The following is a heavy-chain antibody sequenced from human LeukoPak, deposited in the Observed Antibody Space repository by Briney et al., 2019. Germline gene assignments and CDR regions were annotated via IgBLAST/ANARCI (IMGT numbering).Heavy chain of an antibody. Sequence: GASVKVSCKASGFTFTSSAMQWVRQARGQRLEWIGWIVVGSGNTNYAQKFQERVTITRDMSTSTAYMELSSLRSEDTAVYYCAAAPTVVNWFDPWGQGTLVTVSS. CDR1: GFTFTSSA. CDR2: IVVGSGNT. D-gene: IGHD4-23*01. V-gene: IGHV1-58*02. CDR3: AAAPTVVNWFDP. J-gene: IGHJ5*02.